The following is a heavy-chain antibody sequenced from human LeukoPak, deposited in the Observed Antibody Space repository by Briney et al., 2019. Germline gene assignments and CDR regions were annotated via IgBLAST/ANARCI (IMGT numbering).Heavy chain of an antibody. J-gene: IGHJ4*02. CDR1: GYSFISYW. CDR2: IYPGDSET. CDR3: ARGRGYSGYDSDY. D-gene: IGHD5-12*01. V-gene: IGHV5-51*01. Sequence: GESLKISCKGSGYSFISYWIGWVRQMPGKGLEWMGIIYPGDSETRYSPSFQGQVAIAADKSIGTAYLQWSSLKASDTAMYYCARGRGYSGYDSDYWGQGTLVTVSS.